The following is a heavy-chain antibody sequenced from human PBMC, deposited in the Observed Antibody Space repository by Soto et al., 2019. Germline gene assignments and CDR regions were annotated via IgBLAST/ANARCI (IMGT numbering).Heavy chain of an antibody. J-gene: IGHJ4*02. Sequence: ASVKVSWKISGSTLSEFSRHWVRQAPGKGLEWMGGYVPEDGKTIYAPKFQDRVIMTEDTSTDTASMELNSLRSEDTAVYFCATGVGWGYIFGLQYWGQGTPVTVSS. CDR1: GSTLSEFS. V-gene: IGHV1-24*01. D-gene: IGHD5-18*01. CDR3: ATGVGWGYIFGLQY. CDR2: YVPEDGKT.